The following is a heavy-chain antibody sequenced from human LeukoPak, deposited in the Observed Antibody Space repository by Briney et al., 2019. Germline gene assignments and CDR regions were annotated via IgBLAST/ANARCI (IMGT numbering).Heavy chain of an antibody. CDR1: GFTFSTYD. CDR2: VGTAGDT. J-gene: IGHJ2*01. CDR3: VRGIYGGNVRGWYFDL. V-gene: IGHV3-13*01. D-gene: IGHD4-23*01. Sequence: AGGSLRLSCAASGFTFSTYDMHWVRQAAGKGLEWVSRVGTAGDTSYQDSVKGRFTVSREDARNSLYLQMNSLTDGDAAVYYCVRGIYGGNVRGWYFDLWGRGTLVTVSS.